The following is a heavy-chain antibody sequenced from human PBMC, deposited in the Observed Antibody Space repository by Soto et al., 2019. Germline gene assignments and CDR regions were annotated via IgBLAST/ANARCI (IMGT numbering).Heavy chain of an antibody. J-gene: IGHJ6*02. CDR1: GYTFTSYD. Sequence: QVQLVQPGAEVKKPGASVKVSCKASGYTFTSYDINWVRQATGQGLEWMGWMNPNSGNTGYAQKFQGRVTMTRNTSISTAYMELSSLRSEDTAVYYCARFGYRYGVLHLYGMDVWGQGTTVTVSS. V-gene: IGHV1-8*01. CDR2: MNPNSGNT. CDR3: ARFGYRYGVLHLYGMDV. D-gene: IGHD3-16*02.